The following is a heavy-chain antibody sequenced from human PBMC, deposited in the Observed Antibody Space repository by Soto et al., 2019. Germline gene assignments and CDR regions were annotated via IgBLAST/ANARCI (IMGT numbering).Heavy chain of an antibody. Sequence: PSETLSLTCTVSGGSISSYYWSWIRQPPGKGLEWIGYIYYSGSTNYNPSLKSRVTISVDTSKNQFSLKLSSVTAADTAVYYCARAYPYYDILTGPPQGMDVWGQGTTVTVSS. J-gene: IGHJ6*02. CDR2: IYYSGST. CDR1: GGSISSYY. CDR3: ARAYPYYDILTGPPQGMDV. D-gene: IGHD3-9*01. V-gene: IGHV4-59*01.